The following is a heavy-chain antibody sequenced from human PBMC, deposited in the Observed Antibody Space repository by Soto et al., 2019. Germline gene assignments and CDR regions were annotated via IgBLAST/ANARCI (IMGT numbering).Heavy chain of an antibody. J-gene: IGHJ4*02. CDR3: ARGGDGYNNVLFDY. D-gene: IGHD5-12*01. CDR2: IYYSEST. CDR1: GGSVSSGSYY. Sequence: SETLSLTCTVSGGSVSSGSYYWSWIRQPPGKGLEWIGYIYYSESTNYNPSLKSRVTISVDTSKNQFSLKLSSVTAADTAVYYCARGGDGYNNVLFDYWGQGTLVTVSS. V-gene: IGHV4-61*01.